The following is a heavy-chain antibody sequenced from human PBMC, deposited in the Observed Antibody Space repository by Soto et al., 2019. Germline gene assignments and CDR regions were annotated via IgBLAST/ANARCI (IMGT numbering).Heavy chain of an antibody. Sequence: PGESLKISCAASGFDFTKSAMNWVRQAPGKGLQWVSGISGSGTSTSHGDSVKGRFTISRDNSKNTLYLQMNSLRADDTAVYFCAKGHDFWTGYSYYYGMYIWGQGTTVTVSS. CDR3: AKGHDFWTGYSYYYGMYI. CDR2: ISGSGTST. V-gene: IGHV3-23*01. D-gene: IGHD3-3*01. CDR1: GFDFTKSA. J-gene: IGHJ6*02.